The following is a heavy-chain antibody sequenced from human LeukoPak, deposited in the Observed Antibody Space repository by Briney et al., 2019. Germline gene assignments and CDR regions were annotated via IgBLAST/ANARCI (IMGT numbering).Heavy chain of an antibody. CDR3: VRDVSSGWAFDY. D-gene: IGHD6-19*01. Sequence: GGSLTLSCSASGSTFNKYWMSWIRQLPGQGLEWVANVNQDGTQKYYVDSVKGRFTNSRDNARNLLYLQMNSLRAEDTAVCYCVRDVSSGWAFDYWGHGTLVTVSS. J-gene: IGHJ4*01. CDR2: VNQDGTQK. CDR1: GSTFNKYW. V-gene: IGHV3-7*01.